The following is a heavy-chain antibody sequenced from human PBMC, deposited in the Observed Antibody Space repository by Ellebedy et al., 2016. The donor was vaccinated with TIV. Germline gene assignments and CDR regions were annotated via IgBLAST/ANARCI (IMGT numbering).Heavy chain of an antibody. CDR2: INHSGST. CDR3: ARVAYYGMDV. J-gene: IGHJ6*02. Sequence: SETLSLXXAVYGGSFSGYYWSWIRQPPGKGLEWIGEINHSGSTNYNPSLKSRVTISVDTSKNQFSLKLSSVTAADTAVYYCARVAYYGMDVWGQGTTVTVSS. CDR1: GGSFSGYY. V-gene: IGHV4-34*01.